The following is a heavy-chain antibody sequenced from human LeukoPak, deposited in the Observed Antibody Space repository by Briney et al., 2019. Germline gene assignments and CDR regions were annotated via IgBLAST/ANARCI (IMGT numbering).Heavy chain of an antibody. CDR3: ARESDHSVSQVDFDL. CDR1: GFTFNTYT. J-gene: IGHJ3*01. D-gene: IGHD1-14*01. CDR2: IRQDGSQK. Sequence: GGSLRLSCTASGFTFNTYTMNWVRQAPGRGLEWVATIRQDGSQKYYLDSVKGRFTISRDNAKNSLYLQMNSLRAEDTAVYYCARESDHSVSQVDFDLWGQGTMVTVSS. V-gene: IGHV3-7*01.